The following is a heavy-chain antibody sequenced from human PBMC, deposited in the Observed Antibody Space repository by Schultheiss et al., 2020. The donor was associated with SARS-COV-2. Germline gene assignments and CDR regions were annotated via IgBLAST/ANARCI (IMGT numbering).Heavy chain of an antibody. CDR1: GGSISSSSYY. CDR2: IYYSGST. D-gene: IGHD3-10*01. CDR3: ARDYGSGRDI. J-gene: IGHJ4*02. Sequence: SETLSLTCTVSGGSISSSSYYWGWIRQPPGAGLEWIADIYYSGSTRYDPSLKSRAGISVDTSKNQISLTLSSVTAADTAVYYCARDYGSGRDIWGQGTLVTVSS. V-gene: IGHV4-39*07.